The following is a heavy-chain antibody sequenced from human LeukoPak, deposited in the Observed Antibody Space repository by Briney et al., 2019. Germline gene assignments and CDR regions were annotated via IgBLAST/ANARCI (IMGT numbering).Heavy chain of an antibody. CDR3: TRCLFRSDSSRGVDY. CDR2: INPNSGAT. CDR1: GYTFTGYY. Sequence: ASVKVSCKASGYTFTGYYIHWVRQAPGQGLEWMGCINPNSGATNYAQKFQGRVTMTRDTSINTAYMALSRLMSDDTALYYCTRCLFRSDSSRGVDYWGQGTLVTVSS. D-gene: IGHD2-15*01. V-gene: IGHV1-2*02. J-gene: IGHJ4*02.